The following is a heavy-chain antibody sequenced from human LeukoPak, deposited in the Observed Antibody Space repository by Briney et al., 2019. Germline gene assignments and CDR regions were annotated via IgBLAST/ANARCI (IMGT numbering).Heavy chain of an antibody. CDR2: IYSGGST. D-gene: IGHD6-13*01. CDR3: ARWGRAAAGYLFDY. Sequence: PGGSLRLSCAASGFTVSSNYMSWVRQAPGKGLEWVSVIYSGGSTYYADSVKGRFTISRDNSKNTLYLQMNSLRAEDTAVYYCARWGRAAAGYLFDYWGQGTLVTVSS. V-gene: IGHV3-66*01. J-gene: IGHJ4*02. CDR1: GFTVSSNY.